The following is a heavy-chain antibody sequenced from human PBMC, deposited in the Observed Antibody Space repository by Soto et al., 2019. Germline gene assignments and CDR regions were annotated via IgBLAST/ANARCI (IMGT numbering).Heavy chain of an antibody. CDR3: ARRKSGYLDNYYYYYGMDV. J-gene: IGHJ6*02. Sequence: ASVKVSCKASGYTFTSYGISWVRQAPGQGLEWMGWIRAHNGNTNYAQKLQGRVTMTTDTSTSTAYMELSSLRSEDTAVYYCARRKSGYLDNYYYYYGMDVWGQGTTVTVSS. CDR1: GYTFTSYG. D-gene: IGHD3-3*01. V-gene: IGHV1-18*01. CDR2: IRAHNGNT.